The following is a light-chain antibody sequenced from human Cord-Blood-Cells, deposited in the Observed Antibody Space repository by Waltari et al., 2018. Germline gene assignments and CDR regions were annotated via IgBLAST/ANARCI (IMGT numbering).Light chain of an antibody. CDR3: QQANSFPWT. J-gene: IGKJ1*01. Sequence: DIQMTQSPSSVSASVGDRVTIPCRASQGISSWLAWYQQKPGKAPKLLIYAASSLQSGVPSRFSGSGSGTDFTLTISSLQPEDYYCQQANSFPWTFGQGTKVEIK. V-gene: IGKV1-12*01. CDR1: QGISSW. CDR2: AAS.